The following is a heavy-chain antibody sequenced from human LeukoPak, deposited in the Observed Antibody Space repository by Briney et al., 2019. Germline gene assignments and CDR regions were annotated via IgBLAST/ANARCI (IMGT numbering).Heavy chain of an antibody. Sequence: ASGKVSCKVSGDSLSELSIHWVRQAPGKGLEWMGGSDLEDTETIYTQRFQDRVTITEDTSTDTAYMELSGLRSEDTAVYYCATGTPADLRGLDVWGQGTTVTVS. V-gene: IGHV1-24*01. CDR3: ATGTPADLRGLDV. CDR1: GDSLSELS. CDR2: SDLEDTET. D-gene: IGHD2-2*01. J-gene: IGHJ6*02.